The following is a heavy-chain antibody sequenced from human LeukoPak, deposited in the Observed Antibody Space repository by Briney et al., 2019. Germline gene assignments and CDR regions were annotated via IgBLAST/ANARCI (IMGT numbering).Heavy chain of an antibody. CDR1: GGSISGDY. Sequence: SETLSLTCTVSGGSISGDYWSWIRQPPGKGLEWVGYTYYTGTTNYNPSLKSRVTISVDTSKNQFSLKLTSVTAADTAVYYCARLQGGSTAIFDYWGQGTLVSVSS. J-gene: IGHJ4*02. D-gene: IGHD2-15*01. CDR2: TYYTGTT. V-gene: IGHV4-59*01. CDR3: ARLQGGSTAIFDY.